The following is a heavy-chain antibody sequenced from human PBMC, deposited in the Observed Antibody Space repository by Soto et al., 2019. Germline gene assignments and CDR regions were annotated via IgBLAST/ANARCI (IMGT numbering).Heavy chain of an antibody. D-gene: IGHD6-19*01. CDR1: GDSVSSNNAD. J-gene: IGHJ6*02. CDR2: TYYRSKWYT. Sequence: QVALRQSGPGLVKPSQTLSLTCAISGDSVSSNNADWNWIRQSPSRGLEWLGRTYYRSKWYTDYAASVRSRIIINPDTSKNQFSLQLKSVTPEDTAVYYCARNTSGWAGGYFYGLDVWGQGTTVTVSS. V-gene: IGHV6-1*01. CDR3: ARNTSGWAGGYFYGLDV.